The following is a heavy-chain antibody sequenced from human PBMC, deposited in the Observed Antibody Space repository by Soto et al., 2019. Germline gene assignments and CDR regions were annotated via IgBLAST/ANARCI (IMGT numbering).Heavy chain of an antibody. CDR3: ARGYTAMFYYYYYMDV. CDR1: GGSFSGYY. Sequence: SETLSLTCAVYGGSFSGYYWSWVRQPPGKGLEWIGEINHSGSTNYNPSLKSRVTISVDTSKNQFSLKLSSVTAADTAVYYCARGYTAMFYYYYYMDVWGKGTTVTVSS. J-gene: IGHJ6*03. D-gene: IGHD3-10*02. V-gene: IGHV4-34*01. CDR2: INHSGST.